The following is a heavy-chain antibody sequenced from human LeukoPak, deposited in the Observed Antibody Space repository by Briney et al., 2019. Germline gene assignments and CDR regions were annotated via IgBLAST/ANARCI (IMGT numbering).Heavy chain of an antibody. CDR3: ATGSQIREADY. V-gene: IGHV3-11*01. D-gene: IGHD3-10*01. J-gene: IGHJ4*02. CDR1: GFSISDYY. Sequence: GVSLRLSCAASGFSISDYYMGWIRQGPGKGLEWLSYISGGSEYISYADSVKGRFTISRDNAKQSLSLQMNSLRAEDTAVYYCATGSQIREADYWGQGTLVTVSS. CDR2: ISGGSEYI.